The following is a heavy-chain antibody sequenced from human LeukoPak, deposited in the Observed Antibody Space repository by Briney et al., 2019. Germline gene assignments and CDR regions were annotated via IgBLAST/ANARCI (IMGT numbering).Heavy chain of an antibody. J-gene: IGHJ6*03. V-gene: IGHV3-7*01. Sequence: GGSLRLSCAASGFTFSSYWMSWVRQAPGKGLEWVANIKQDGSEKCYVDSVKGRFTISRDNSKNTLYLQMNSLRAEDTAVYYCAKAFSSWHHYYYMDVWGKGTTVAVSS. CDR3: AKAFSSWHHYYYMDV. D-gene: IGHD6-13*01. CDR1: GFTFSSYW. CDR2: IKQDGSEK.